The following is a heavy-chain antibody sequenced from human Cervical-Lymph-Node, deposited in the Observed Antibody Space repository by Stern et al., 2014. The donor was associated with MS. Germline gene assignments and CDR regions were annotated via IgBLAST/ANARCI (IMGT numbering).Heavy chain of an antibody. D-gene: IGHD2-15*01. Sequence: VQLEESGPGLVKPSGTLSLTCTVSGGSMKSRSYYWVWIRQPPGKGLECIGSGYYDGSTYSNPSLTSRFTLTKDTPKTHFSLQLSSATAADTAVYYCARSQDIVVVSAATVEGYYYFGMDVWGQGTTVTVSS. J-gene: IGHJ6*02. V-gene: IGHV4-39*01. CDR3: ARSQDIVVVSAATVEGYYYFGMDV. CDR1: GGSMKSRSYY. CDR2: GYYDGST.